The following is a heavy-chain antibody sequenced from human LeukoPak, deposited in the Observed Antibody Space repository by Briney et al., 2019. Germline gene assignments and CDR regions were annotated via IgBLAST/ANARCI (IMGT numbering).Heavy chain of an antibody. CDR1: GYTFTSYD. D-gene: IGHD4-17*01. J-gene: IGHJ4*02. V-gene: IGHV1-8*01. CDR3: ARNQDYAEARDDY. Sequence: WASVKVSCKASGYTFTSYDINWVRQATGQGLEWMGWMNPNSGNTGYAQKFQGRVTMTRNTSISTAYMELSSLRSEDTAVYYCARNQDYAEARDDYWGQGTLVTVSS. CDR2: MNPNSGNT.